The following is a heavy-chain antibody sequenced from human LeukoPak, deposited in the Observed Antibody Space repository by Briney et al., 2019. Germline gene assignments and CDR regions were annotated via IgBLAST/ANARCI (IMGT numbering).Heavy chain of an antibody. J-gene: IGHJ3*02. CDR3: AGETVTIRGTDGFDI. CDR1: GFTFSSYG. D-gene: IGHD4-17*01. Sequence: PGGSLRLSCAASGFTFSSYGLHWVRQAPGKGLEWVAVISYDGSNKNYADTVKGQFTVSRDNSKNTLYLQMNSLRAEDTAVYYCAGETVTIRGTDGFDIWGQGAMVTVFS. V-gene: IGHV3-30*03. CDR2: ISYDGSNK.